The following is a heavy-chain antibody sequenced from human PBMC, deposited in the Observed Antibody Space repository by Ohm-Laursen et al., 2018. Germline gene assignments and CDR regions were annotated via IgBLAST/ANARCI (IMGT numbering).Heavy chain of an antibody. V-gene: IGHV3-30*03. CDR1: GFIFSSFG. CDR2: MSNDGSNK. CDR3: AGDPGDADTFDY. Sequence: SLRLSCTASGFIFSSFGMHWVRQAPGKGLEWVALMSNDGSNKYYADSVKGRFTISRDNSKNTLNLQMNSLRTEDTAVYYCAGDPGDADTFDYWGQGTLVTVSS. J-gene: IGHJ4*02. D-gene: IGHD2-21*01.